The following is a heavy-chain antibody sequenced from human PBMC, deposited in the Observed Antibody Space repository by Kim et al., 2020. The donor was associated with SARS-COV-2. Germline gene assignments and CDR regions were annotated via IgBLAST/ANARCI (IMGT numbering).Heavy chain of an antibody. CDR1: GFTFSDHY. Sequence: GGSLRLSCAASGFTFSDHYMDWVRQAPGKGLEWVGRTRNKANSYTTEYAASVKGRFTISRDDSKNSLYLQMNSLKTEDTAVYYCARVWSHNDAFDIWGQGTMVTVSS. D-gene: IGHD3-16*01. CDR2: TRNKANSYTT. V-gene: IGHV3-72*01. CDR3: ARVWSHNDAFDI. J-gene: IGHJ3*02.